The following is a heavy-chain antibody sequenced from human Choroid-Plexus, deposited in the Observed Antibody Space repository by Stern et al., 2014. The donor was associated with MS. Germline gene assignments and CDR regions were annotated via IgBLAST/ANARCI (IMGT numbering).Heavy chain of an antibody. V-gene: IGHV3-30*18. D-gene: IGHD2/OR15-2a*01. CDR3: AKDRQYLTYFFDH. Sequence: VQLEESGGGVVQPGRPLRLSCVASGFTFGSCAMHWVRQAPGKGLEWAAGVSDDGSNKYYADSVKGRFTISRDNSQNTLYMQMSSLRPEDTAVYYCAKDRQYLTYFFDHWGQGSLVTVSS. CDR1: GFTFGSCA. J-gene: IGHJ5*02. CDR2: VSDDGSNK.